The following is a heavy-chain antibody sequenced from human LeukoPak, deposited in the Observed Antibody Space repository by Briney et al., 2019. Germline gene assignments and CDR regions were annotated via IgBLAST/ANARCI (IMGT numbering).Heavy chain of an antibody. D-gene: IGHD3-3*01. CDR1: GGSISSYY. Sequence: SETLSLTCTVSGGSISSYYWSWIRQPPGKGLEWIGEINHSGSTNYNPSLKGRVTISVDTSKNQFSLKLSSVTAADPALYYCARGSITIFGVVTNPFDYWGQGTLVTVSS. CDR2: INHSGST. J-gene: IGHJ4*02. CDR3: ARGSITIFGVVTNPFDY. V-gene: IGHV4-34*01.